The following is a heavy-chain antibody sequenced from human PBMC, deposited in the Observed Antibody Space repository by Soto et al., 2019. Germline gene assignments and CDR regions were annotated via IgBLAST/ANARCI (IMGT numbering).Heavy chain of an antibody. V-gene: IGHV4-31*03. CDR1: GGSISSDGNY. CDR2: IYYSGST. Sequence: QVQLQESGPGLVKSSQTLSLTCTVSGGSISSDGNYWSWIRQHPGKGLEWLGYIYYSGSTYYYPSLKRRVTITVDTSKNESSLKLNSVTAADTAVDYCARARMVRGIIYYYGMDVWGQGTTVTVSS. D-gene: IGHD3-10*01. CDR3: ARARMVRGIIYYYGMDV. J-gene: IGHJ6*02.